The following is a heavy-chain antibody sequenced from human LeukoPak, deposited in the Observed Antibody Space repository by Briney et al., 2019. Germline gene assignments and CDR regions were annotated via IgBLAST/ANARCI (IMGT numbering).Heavy chain of an antibody. Sequence: PGGSLRLSCAASGFTFSSYWMHWVRQAPGKGLVWVSRINSDGSSTSYADSVKGRFTISRDNAKNTLYLQMNSLRAEDTAVYYCGRVVYSRFGELLYEYGAFDIWGQGTLVTV. CDR1: GFTFSSYW. CDR3: GRVVYSRFGELLYEYGAFDI. J-gene: IGHJ3*02. D-gene: IGHD3-10*01. CDR2: INSDGSST. V-gene: IGHV3-74*01.